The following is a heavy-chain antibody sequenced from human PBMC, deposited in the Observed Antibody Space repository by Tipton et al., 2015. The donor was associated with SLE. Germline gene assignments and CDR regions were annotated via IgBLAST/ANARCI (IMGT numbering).Heavy chain of an antibody. CDR1: GYSISSGYY. CDR2: ISHTESEKT. CDR3: ARMDYRSAFDI. D-gene: IGHD3/OR15-3a*01. Sequence: TLSLTCVVSGYSISSGYYWGWIRQPPGKGLEWIGSISHTESEKTYYNPSFKSRVTMSIDTSNNQFSLNLISVTAADTAVYYCARMDYRSAFDIWGQGAMVTVSS. J-gene: IGHJ3*02. V-gene: IGHV4-38-2*01.